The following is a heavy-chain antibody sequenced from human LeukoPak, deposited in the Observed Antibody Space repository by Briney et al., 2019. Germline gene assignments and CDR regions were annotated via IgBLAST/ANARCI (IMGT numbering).Heavy chain of an antibody. D-gene: IGHD3-22*01. Sequence: GGSLRLPCAASGFTFSSYAMSWVRQAPGKGLEWVANIKQDGSEKYYVDSVKGRFTISRDNAKNSLYLQMNSLRAEDTAVYYCARLRYYDSSGYPSPYYFDYWGQGTLVTVSS. CDR1: GFTFSSYA. CDR2: IKQDGSEK. CDR3: ARLRYYDSSGYPSPYYFDY. J-gene: IGHJ4*02. V-gene: IGHV3-7*01.